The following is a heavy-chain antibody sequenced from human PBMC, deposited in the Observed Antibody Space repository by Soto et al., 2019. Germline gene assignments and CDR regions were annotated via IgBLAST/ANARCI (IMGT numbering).Heavy chain of an antibody. CDR1: GGTFSSYA. V-gene: IGHV1-69*13. D-gene: IGHD3-3*01. J-gene: IGHJ5*02. CDR3: ARGLVFLEWLLTFDP. CDR2: IIPIFGTA. Sequence: AAVKVSCKACGGTFSSYAISWVRQAPGQGLEGMGGIIPIFGTANYAQKFQGRVTITADESTSTAYMELSSVRSEATDVYYCARGLVFLEWLLTFDPWGQGNLVTVSS.